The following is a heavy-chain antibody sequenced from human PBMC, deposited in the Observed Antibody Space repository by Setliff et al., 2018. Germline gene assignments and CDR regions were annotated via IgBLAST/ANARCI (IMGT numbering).Heavy chain of an antibody. CDR1: GYNFITLG. CDR2: ISPYSGKT. CDR3: ARGRGPDIVVTIPGDY. V-gene: IGHV1-18*01. D-gene: IGHD2-15*01. Sequence: ASVKVSCKTSGYNFITLGINWVRQAPGQGLEWVGWISPYSGKTDYAQKFQGRVIMTIDSATATAYMELKTLRSDDTAVYYCARGRGPDIVVTIPGDYWGQGTQVTVSS. J-gene: IGHJ4*02.